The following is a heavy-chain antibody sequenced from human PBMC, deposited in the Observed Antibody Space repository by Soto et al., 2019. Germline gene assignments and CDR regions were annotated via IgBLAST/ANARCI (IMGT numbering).Heavy chain of an antibody. CDR2: FYYSGST. V-gene: IGHV4-30-4*01. CDR1: GGSISSGDYY. Sequence: SETLSLTCTFSGGSISSGDYYWSWIRQPPGKGLEWIGYFYYSGSTYYRPSLKSRVTISVDTSKNQFSLKLSSVTAVDTAVYYCAVVYCSGGNCYPFDPWGQGTLVTVSS. J-gene: IGHJ5*02. D-gene: IGHD2-15*01. CDR3: AVVYCSGGNCYPFDP.